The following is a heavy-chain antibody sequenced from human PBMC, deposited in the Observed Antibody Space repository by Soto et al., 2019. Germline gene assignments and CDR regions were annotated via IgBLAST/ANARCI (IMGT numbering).Heavy chain of an antibody. CDR1: GYTFTSYD. CDR2: MNPNSGNT. Sequence: QVQLVQSGAEVKKPGASVKVSCKASGYTFTSYDINWVRQATGQGLEWMGWMNPNSGNTGYAQKFQGRVTMTSNTTISTAYMELSSLRSEDPDVYYCARGGPGDYSQPHSGMDVWGQGTTVTVSS. D-gene: IGHD4-17*01. V-gene: IGHV1-8*01. J-gene: IGHJ6*02. CDR3: ARGGPGDYSQPHSGMDV.